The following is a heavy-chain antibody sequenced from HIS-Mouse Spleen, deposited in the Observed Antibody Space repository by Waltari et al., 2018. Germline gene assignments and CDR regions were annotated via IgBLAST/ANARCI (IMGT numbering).Heavy chain of an antibody. J-gene: IGHJ2*01. CDR1: WFTVSSNY. D-gene: IGHD6-13*01. CDR2: IYSGGST. CDR3: ARGGLAAAGWYFDL. V-gene: IGHV3-53*01. Sequence: EVQLVESGGGLIQPGGSLRLSCAASWFTVSSNYISWVRQAPGKGLEWVSVIYSGGSTYYADSVKGRFTISRDNSKNTLYLQMNSLRAEDTAVYYCARGGLAAAGWYFDLWGRGTLVTVSS.